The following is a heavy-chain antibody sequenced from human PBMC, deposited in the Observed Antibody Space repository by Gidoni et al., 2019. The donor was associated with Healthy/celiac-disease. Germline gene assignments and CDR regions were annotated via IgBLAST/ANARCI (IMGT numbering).Heavy chain of an antibody. V-gene: IGHV1-69*01. CDR1: GGTFRSYA. Sequence: QVQLVQSGAAVTKPGSSVKVSCQASGGTFRSYAISWVRQAPGQGLEWMGGIIPIFGTANYAQKFQGRVTITADESTSTAYMELSSLRSEDTAVYYCARGGRYCGGDCYPLWDQGTLVTVSS. J-gene: IGHJ4*02. CDR3: ARGGRYCGGDCYPL. CDR2: IIPIFGTA. D-gene: IGHD2-21*02.